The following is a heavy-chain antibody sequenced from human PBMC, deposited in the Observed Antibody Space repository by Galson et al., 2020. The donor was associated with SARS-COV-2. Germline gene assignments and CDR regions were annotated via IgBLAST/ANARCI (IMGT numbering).Heavy chain of an antibody. D-gene: IGHD1-1*01. CDR3: AILEAPMVDY. J-gene: IGHJ4*02. V-gene: IGHV4-34*01. CDR2: INHSGSR. CDR1: GESLSAYY. Sequence: SETLSLTCGVYGESLSAYYWSWIRQPPEKGLEWIGEINHSGSRNYNPSLRLRVTMSVDTSKNQFSLRLNSVTAADTAVYYCAILEAPMVDYWGQGSLVTVSS.